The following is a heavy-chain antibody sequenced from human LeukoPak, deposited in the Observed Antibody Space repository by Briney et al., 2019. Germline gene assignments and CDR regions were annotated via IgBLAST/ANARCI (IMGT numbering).Heavy chain of an antibody. CDR2: ISYDGSNK. CDR3: ARDGTVVVPAAPDYYYYYMDV. CDR1: GFTFSSYA. D-gene: IGHD2-2*01. Sequence: QPGGSLRLSCAASGFTFSSYAMHWVRQAPGKGLEWVAVISYDGSNKYYADSVKGRFTISRDNSKNTLYLQMNSLRAEDTAVYYCARDGTVVVPAAPDYYYYYMDVWGKGTTVTVSS. J-gene: IGHJ6*03. V-gene: IGHV3-30-3*01.